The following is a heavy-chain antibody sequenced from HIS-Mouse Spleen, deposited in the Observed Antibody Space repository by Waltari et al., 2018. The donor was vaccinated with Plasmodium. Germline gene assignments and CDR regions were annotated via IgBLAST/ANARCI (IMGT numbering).Heavy chain of an antibody. J-gene: IGHJ4*02. CDR3: AKAPPPYSNDCDY. D-gene: IGHD4-4*01. Sequence: ADSVKGRFTISRDNSKNTLYLQMNSLRAEDTAVYYCAKAPPPYSNDCDYWGQGTLVTVSS. V-gene: IGHV3-30*02.